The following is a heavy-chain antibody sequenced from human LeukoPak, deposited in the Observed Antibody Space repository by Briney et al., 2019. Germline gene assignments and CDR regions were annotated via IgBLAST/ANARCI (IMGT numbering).Heavy chain of an antibody. CDR1: GGSISSYY. Sequence: SETLSLTCTVSGGSISSYYWNWIRQPPGKGLEWIGYIYYSGSTNYNPSLKSRVTTSVDTSKNQFSLNLTSVTAADTAVYYCARFTPQGYGWGGYNRFDPWGQGTLVTVSS. J-gene: IGHJ5*02. V-gene: IGHV4-59*01. CDR3: ARFTPQGYGWGGYNRFDP. D-gene: IGHD3-16*01. CDR2: IYYSGST.